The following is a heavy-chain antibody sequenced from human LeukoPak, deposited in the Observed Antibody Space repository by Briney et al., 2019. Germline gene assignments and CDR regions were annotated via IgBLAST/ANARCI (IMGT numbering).Heavy chain of an antibody. V-gene: IGHV4-30-4*08. D-gene: IGHD6-13*01. Sequence: PSETLCLTCTVSGGSISSGDYYWSWIRQPPGKGLEWIGYIYYSGSTYYNPSLKSRVTISVDTSKNQFSLKLSSVTAADTAVYYCARAGINNWFDPWGQGTLVTVSS. CDR3: ARAGINNWFDP. CDR1: GGSISSGDYY. CDR2: IYYSGST. J-gene: IGHJ5*02.